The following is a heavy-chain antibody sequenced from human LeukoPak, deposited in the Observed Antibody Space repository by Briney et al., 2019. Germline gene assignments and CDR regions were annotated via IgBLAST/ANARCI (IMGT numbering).Heavy chain of an antibody. Sequence: GGSLRLSCAASGFTFSHYDMHWVRQAPGKGLGWVAGIWYDGSNYYYADSVKGRFTISRDNSKNTLYLQMNSLRADDTAVYYCARDQGTSAAGGAKGRFDNWGQGTLVTVSS. CDR2: IWYDGSNY. V-gene: IGHV3-33*01. J-gene: IGHJ4*02. CDR3: ARDQGTSAAGGAKGRFDN. CDR1: GFTFSHYD. D-gene: IGHD6-13*01.